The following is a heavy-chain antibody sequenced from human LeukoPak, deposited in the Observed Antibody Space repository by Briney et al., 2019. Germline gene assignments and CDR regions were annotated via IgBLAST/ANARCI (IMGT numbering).Heavy chain of an antibody. J-gene: IGHJ5*02. V-gene: IGHV3-23*01. D-gene: IGHD2-8*01. CDR2: ISASGGDT. Sequence: PGGSLRLSCAVSGSGFPFTNAWMSWVRQAPGKGLEWVSGISASGGDTFYADSVKGRFTISRDNSKNTLSLQMNSLRVEDTAIYYCAKDVRRCNGACTWGQGTLVTVSS. CDR1: GSGFPFTNA. CDR3: AKDVRRCNGACT.